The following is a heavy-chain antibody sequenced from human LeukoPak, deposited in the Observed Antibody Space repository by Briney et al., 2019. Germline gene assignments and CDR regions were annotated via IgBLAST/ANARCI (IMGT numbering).Heavy chain of an antibody. D-gene: IGHD2-2*01. CDR2: IYPGDSDT. Sequence: GESLKISFKGSGYSFTSYWIGWVRPMPGKGLGWMGIIYPGDSDTRYSPSFQGQVTISADKSISTAYLQWSSLKASDTAMYYCARQHCSSTSCYSTVDAFDIWGQGTMVTVSS. V-gene: IGHV5-51*01. CDR1: GYSFTSYW. J-gene: IGHJ3*02. CDR3: ARQHCSSTSCYSTVDAFDI.